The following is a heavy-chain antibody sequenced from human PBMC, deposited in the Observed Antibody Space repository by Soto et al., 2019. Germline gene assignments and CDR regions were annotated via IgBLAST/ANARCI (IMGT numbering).Heavy chain of an antibody. J-gene: IGHJ5*02. V-gene: IGHV1-8*01. Sequence: ASVKVSCKASGYSFTNNDVSWVRQATGQGLEWMGWMNPGSGDTGYAQKFQGRVTMTRDISLATAYMELSSLRSDDTAIYYCARMATFGSLNWFDPWGQGALVTVSS. CDR3: ARMATFGSLNWFDP. D-gene: IGHD3-16*01. CDR2: MNPGSGDT. CDR1: GYSFTNND.